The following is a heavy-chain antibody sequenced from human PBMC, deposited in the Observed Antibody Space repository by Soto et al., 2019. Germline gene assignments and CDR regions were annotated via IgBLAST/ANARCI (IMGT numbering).Heavy chain of an antibody. CDR3: ARGRLNYGAYASDY. J-gene: IGHJ4*02. Sequence: SVGGSCRAVGYAFTSGDINWVRQATVQGLEWMGWMNPNSGSTGYAQKFQGRVTMTRNTSISTAYMELSSLRSEDTAVYYCARGRLNYGAYASDYWGQGTPVTVFS. CDR1: GYAFTSGD. V-gene: IGHV1-8*01. D-gene: IGHD4-17*01. CDR2: MNPNSGST.